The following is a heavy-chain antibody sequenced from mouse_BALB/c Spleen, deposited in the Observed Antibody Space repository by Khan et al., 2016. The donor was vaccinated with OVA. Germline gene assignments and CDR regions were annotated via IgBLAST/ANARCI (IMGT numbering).Heavy chain of an antibody. J-gene: IGHJ1*01. V-gene: IGHV14-3*02. CDR2: IDPANGNT. Sequence: VQLQQSGAELVKPGASVKLSCTASGFNIKDTYMHWVKQRPEQGLEWIGRIDPANGNTKYDPKFQGKATITADTSSNTAYLQLSSLTSEDTAVCYCLYGSSYWYFDVWGAGTTVTVSS. CDR1: GFNIKDTY. D-gene: IGHD1-1*01. CDR3: LYGSSYWYFDV.